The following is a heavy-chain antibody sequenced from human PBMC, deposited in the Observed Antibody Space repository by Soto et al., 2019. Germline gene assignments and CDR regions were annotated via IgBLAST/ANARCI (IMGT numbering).Heavy chain of an antibody. CDR2: ISSNGGRV. V-gene: IGHV3-64*01. J-gene: IGHJ4*02. Sequence: ESGGGLVQPGGSLRLSCAASGFAFSNYAMHWVRQAPGKGLEYVSGISSNGGRVYYGNSVRGRFTISRDNAKNTLHLQMGSLTVEDMAVYYCARDQGSGWSASDYWGQGTLVTVSS. CDR3: ARDQGSGWSASDY. D-gene: IGHD6-19*01. CDR1: GFAFSNYA.